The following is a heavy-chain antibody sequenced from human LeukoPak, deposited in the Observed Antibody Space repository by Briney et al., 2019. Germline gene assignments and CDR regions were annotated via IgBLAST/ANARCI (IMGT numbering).Heavy chain of an antibody. CDR3: AALTQYYYGSGSDQVLDY. D-gene: IGHD3-10*01. CDR2: IRYGGSNK. J-gene: IGHJ4*02. Sequence: GGSLRLSCAASGFTFSSYGMHWVRQAPGKGLEWVAFIRYGGSNKYYADSVKGRFTISRDNSKNTLYLQMNSLRAEDTAVYYCAALTQYYYGSGSDQVLDYWGQGTLVTVSS. CDR1: GFTFSSYG. V-gene: IGHV3-30*02.